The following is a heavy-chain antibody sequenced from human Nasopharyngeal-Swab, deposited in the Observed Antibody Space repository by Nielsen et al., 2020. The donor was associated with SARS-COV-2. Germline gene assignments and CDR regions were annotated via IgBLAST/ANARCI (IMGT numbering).Heavy chain of an antibody. Sequence: WIRQPPGKGLEWVGRTKSKTDGGTTDYAAPVKGRFTISRDDSKNTLYLQMNSLKTEDTAVYYCTTATAAAGTYYYDSSGYYYFDYWGQGTLVTVSS. J-gene: IGHJ4*02. CDR3: TTATAAAGTYYYDSSGYYYFDY. CDR2: TKSKTDGGTT. V-gene: IGHV3-15*01. D-gene: IGHD3-22*01.